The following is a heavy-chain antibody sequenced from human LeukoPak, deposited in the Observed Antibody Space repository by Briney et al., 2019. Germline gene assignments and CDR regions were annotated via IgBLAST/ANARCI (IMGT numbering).Heavy chain of an antibody. V-gene: IGHV4-39*01. D-gene: IGHD2-15*01. CDR3: ARRSRIVVVVAAANYFDY. CDR2: IYYSGST. CDR1: GFTFSSYW. J-gene: IGHJ4*02. Sequence: GSLRLSCAASGFTFSSYWMSWVRQAPGKGLEWIGSIYYSGSTYYNPSLKSRVTISVDTSKNQFSLKLSSVTAADTAVYYCARRSRIVVVVAAANYFDYWGQGTLVTVSS.